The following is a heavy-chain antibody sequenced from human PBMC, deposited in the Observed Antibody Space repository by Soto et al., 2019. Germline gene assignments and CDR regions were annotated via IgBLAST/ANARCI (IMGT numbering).Heavy chain of an antibody. V-gene: IGHV1-69*01. D-gene: IGHD3-22*01. Sequence: QVQLVQSGAEVKKPGSSVKVSCKASGGTFRSYSISWVRQAPGQGLEWMGGIIPIFDITNYAQKFQGRVTIPADESTSTAHMELSSLGSDDTAVYYCARPDEGGYSSNHHYCYALDVWGQGTTVTV. CDR2: IIPIFDIT. CDR1: GGTFRSYS. J-gene: IGHJ6*02. CDR3: ARPDEGGYSSNHHYCYALDV.